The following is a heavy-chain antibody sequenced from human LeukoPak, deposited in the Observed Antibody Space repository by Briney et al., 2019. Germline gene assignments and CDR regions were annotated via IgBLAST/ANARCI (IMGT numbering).Heavy chain of an antibody. Sequence: GGSLRLSCATSGFTFSNYWMTWVRQAPGRGREWVANIKQDGSQKYYVDSVKGRFTISRDNAKNSLYLEMNSLRAEDTAVYYCARGYYYDSRGYYPDYWGQGTLVTVSS. V-gene: IGHV3-7*04. CDR1: GFTFSNYW. J-gene: IGHJ4*02. D-gene: IGHD3-22*01. CDR2: IKQDGSQK. CDR3: ARGYYYDSRGYYPDY.